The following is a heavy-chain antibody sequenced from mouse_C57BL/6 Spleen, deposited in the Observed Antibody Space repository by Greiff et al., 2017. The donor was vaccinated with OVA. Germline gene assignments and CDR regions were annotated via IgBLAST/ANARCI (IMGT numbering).Heavy chain of an antibody. CDR2: IYPGDGDT. V-gene: IGHV1-80*01. Sequence: VQVVESGAELVKPGASVKISCKASGYAFSSYWMNWVKQRPGKGLEWIGQIYPGDGDTNYNGKFKGKATLTADKSSSTAYMQLSSLTSEDSAVYFGARRNYYGSSYWYFDVWGTGTTVTVSS. J-gene: IGHJ1*03. CDR1: GYAFSSYW. CDR3: ARRNYYGSSYWYFDV. D-gene: IGHD1-1*01.